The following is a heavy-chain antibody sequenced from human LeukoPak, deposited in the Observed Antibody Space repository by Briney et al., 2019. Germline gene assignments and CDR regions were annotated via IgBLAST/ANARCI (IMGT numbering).Heavy chain of an antibody. CDR3: ARTVAGTFDY. Sequence: PSETLSLTCAVYGGSLSGYYWSWIRQPPGKGLEWIGEINHSGSTNYNPSLKSRVTISVDTSKNQFSLKLSSVTAADTAVYYCARTVAGTFDYWGQGTLVTVSS. J-gene: IGHJ4*02. CDR2: INHSGST. CDR1: GGSLSGYY. V-gene: IGHV4-34*01. D-gene: IGHD6-19*01.